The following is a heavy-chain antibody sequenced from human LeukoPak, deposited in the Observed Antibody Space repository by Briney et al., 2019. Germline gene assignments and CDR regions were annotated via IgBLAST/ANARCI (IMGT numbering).Heavy chain of an antibody. CDR2: IYYSGST. V-gene: IGHV4-39*01. Sequence: PSETLSLTCTVSGGSISSSSYYWGWIRQPPGQGLEWIGSIYYSGSTYYNPSLKSRVTISVDTSKIQFSLKLSSVTAADTAVYYCARQNVLLWFGEGWGQGTLVTVSS. J-gene: IGHJ4*02. D-gene: IGHD3-10*01. CDR1: GGSISSSSYY. CDR3: ARQNVLLWFGEG.